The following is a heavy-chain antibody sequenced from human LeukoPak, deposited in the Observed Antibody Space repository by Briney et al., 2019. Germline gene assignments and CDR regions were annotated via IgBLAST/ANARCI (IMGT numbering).Heavy chain of an antibody. CDR2: IRHGGVT. CDR1: GESFSSYF. D-gene: IGHD4-17*01. CDR3: ARGPHFYGDYIRSFPDAFHV. Sequence: SETLSLTCGVSGESFSSYFWSWIRQSPGEGLEWIGQIRHGGVTTYNPSLMGRVTISVDTSSNQFSLTLTSVTAADTAVYYCARGPHFYGDYIRSFPDAFHVWGRGTVVSISS. V-gene: IGHV4-34*01. J-gene: IGHJ3*01.